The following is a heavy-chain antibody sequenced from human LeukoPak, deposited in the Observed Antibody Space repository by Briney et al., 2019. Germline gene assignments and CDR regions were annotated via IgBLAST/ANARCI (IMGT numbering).Heavy chain of an antibody. CDR1: GFTFSSYA. D-gene: IGHD2-15*01. CDR2: ISSDGGSP. Sequence: GGSLRLSCSASGFTFSSYAMHWVRQAPGKGLEYVSAISSDGGSPYYADSVKGRFTVSRDNSKNTMNLQMNSLRAEDTAVYYCAKRIPGGPNDYWGQGTLVTVSS. CDR3: AKRIPGGPNDY. J-gene: IGHJ4*02. V-gene: IGHV3-64*04.